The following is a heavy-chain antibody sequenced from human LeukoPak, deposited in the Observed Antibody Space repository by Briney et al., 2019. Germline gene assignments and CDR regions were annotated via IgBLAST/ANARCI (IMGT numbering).Heavy chain of an antibody. CDR1: GYTFTSYY. CDR2: FDPEDGET. CDR3: ATSTPYKGGSSGGWFDP. D-gene: IGHD1-26*01. J-gene: IGHJ5*02. V-gene: IGHV1-24*01. Sequence: ASVKVSCQASGYTFTSYYMHWVRQAPGQGLEWMGGFDPEDGETIYAQKFQGRVTMTEDTSTDTAYMELSSLRSEDTAVYYCATSTPYKGGSSGGWFDPWGQGTLVTVSS.